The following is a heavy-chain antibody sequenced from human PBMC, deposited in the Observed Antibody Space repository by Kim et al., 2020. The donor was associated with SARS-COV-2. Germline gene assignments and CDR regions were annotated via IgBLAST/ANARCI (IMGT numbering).Heavy chain of an antibody. CDR1: GFTFSSYA. V-gene: IGHV3-30*04. J-gene: IGHJ6*02. CDR3: ASCSRPLYNFWSGYYPPGYYGMDV. Sequence: GGSLRLSCAASGFTFSSYAMHWVRQAPGKGLEWVAVISYDGSNKYYADSVKGRFTISRDNSKNTLYLQMNSLRAEDTAVYYCASCSRPLYNFWSGYYPPGYYGMDVWGQGTTVTVSS. CDR2: ISYDGSNK. D-gene: IGHD3-3*01.